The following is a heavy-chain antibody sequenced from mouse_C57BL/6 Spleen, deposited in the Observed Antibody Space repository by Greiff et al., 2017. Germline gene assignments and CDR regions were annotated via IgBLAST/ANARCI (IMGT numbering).Heavy chain of an antibody. V-gene: IGHV1-81*01. CDR1: GYTFTSYG. Sequence: QVQLQQSGAELARPGASVKLSCKASGYTFTSYGISWVKQRTGQGLEWIGEIYPRSGNTYYTEKFKGKATLTADKSSSTAYMELRSLTSEDSAVYFCARPGSSYVFDYWGQGTTLTVSS. J-gene: IGHJ2*01. D-gene: IGHD1-1*01. CDR2: IYPRSGNT. CDR3: ARPGSSYVFDY.